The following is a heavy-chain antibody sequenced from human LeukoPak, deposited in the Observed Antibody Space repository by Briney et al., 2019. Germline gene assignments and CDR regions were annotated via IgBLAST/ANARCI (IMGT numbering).Heavy chain of an antibody. D-gene: IGHD4-4*01. J-gene: IGHJ6*02. V-gene: IGHV3-30-3*01. CDR3: AKDFPCPTTVTEGFTCYYYYGMDV. CDR1: GFTFSSYA. Sequence: QSGGSLRLSCAASGFTFSSYAMHWVRQAPGKGLEWVAVISYDGSNKYYADSVKGRFTISRDNSKNTLYLQMNSLRAEDTAVYYCAKDFPCPTTVTEGFTCYYYYGMDVWGQGTTVTVSS. CDR2: ISYDGSNK.